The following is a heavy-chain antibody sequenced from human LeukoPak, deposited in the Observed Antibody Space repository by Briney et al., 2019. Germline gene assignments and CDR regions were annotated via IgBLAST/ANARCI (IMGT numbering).Heavy chain of an antibody. D-gene: IGHD6-6*01. CDR3: ARDPDTSSKVDY. CDR2: ITHTGSPI. CDR1: GFTFSDHY. Sequence: GGSLRLSCAASGFTFSDHYMSWIRQTPGKGLQWISRITHTGSPIYYVDSVKGRFTISRDNAKNSLYLQMNSLRAEDTAVYYCARDPDTSSKVDYWGQGTLVTVSS. J-gene: IGHJ4*02. V-gene: IGHV3-11*01.